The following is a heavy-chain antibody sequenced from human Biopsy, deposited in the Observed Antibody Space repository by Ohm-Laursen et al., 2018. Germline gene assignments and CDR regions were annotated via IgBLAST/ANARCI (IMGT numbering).Heavy chain of an antibody. D-gene: IGHD2-21*01. J-gene: IGHJ6*02. V-gene: IGHV3-9*01. CDR1: GFTVNDHA. Sequence: SLRLSCAASGFTVNDHAMHWVRQPPGKGLEWVSGISWDSGRKGYADSVKGRFTVSRDNAKKSLYLEMNSLRPEDTALYFCTKDLIPAGTDVWGQGTTVTVSS. CDR2: ISWDSGRK. CDR3: TKDLIPAGTDV.